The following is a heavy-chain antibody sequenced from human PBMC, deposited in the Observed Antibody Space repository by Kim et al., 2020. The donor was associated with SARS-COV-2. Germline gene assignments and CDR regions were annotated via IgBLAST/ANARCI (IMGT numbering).Heavy chain of an antibody. Sequence: GGSLRLSCAASGFTFSSYWMSWVRQAPGKGLEWVANIKQDGSEKYYVDSVKGRFTISRDNAKNSLYLQMNSLRAEDTAVYYCARVSYYGSGSYWGYYYYGMDVWGQGTTVTVSS. CDR2: IKQDGSEK. J-gene: IGHJ6*02. V-gene: IGHV3-7*01. CDR1: GFTFSSYW. CDR3: ARVSYYGSGSYWGYYYYGMDV. D-gene: IGHD3-10*01.